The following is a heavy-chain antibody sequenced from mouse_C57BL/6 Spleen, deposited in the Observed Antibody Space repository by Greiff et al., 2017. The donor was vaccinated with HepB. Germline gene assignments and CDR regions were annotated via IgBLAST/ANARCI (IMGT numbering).Heavy chain of an antibody. CDR3: ARDYDTAMDY. CDR1: GYAFSSSW. V-gene: IGHV1-82*01. J-gene: IGHJ4*01. CDR2: IYPGDGDT. D-gene: IGHD2-4*01. Sequence: QVQLKQSGPELVKPGASVKISCKASGYAFSSSWMNWVKQRPGKGLEWIGRIYPGDGDTNYNGKFKGKATLTADKSSSTAYMQLSSLTSEDSAVYFCARDYDTAMDYWGQGTSVTVSS.